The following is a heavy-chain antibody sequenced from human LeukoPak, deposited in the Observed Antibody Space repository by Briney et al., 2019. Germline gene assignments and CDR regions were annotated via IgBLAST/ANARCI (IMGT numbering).Heavy chain of an antibody. CDR3: ASSYGDYVNFDY. J-gene: IGHJ4*02. Sequence: GSSVKVSCKASGGTFSSYAISWVRQAPGQGLEWMGGIIPIFGTANYAQKFQGRVTITTDESTSTAYMELSSLRSEDTAVYYCASSYGDYVNFDYWGQGTLVTASS. D-gene: IGHD4-17*01. V-gene: IGHV1-69*05. CDR1: GGTFSSYA. CDR2: IIPIFGTA.